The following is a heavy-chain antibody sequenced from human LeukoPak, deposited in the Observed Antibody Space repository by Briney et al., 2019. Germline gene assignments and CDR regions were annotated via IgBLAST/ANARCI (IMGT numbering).Heavy chain of an antibody. CDR3: ARALGYCSSTSCYDWYFDL. V-gene: IGHV4-59*01. CDR2: IYYGGST. CDR1: GGSISSYY. J-gene: IGHJ2*01. Sequence: SETLSLTCTVSGGSISSYYWSWIRQPPGKGLEWIGYIYYGGSTNYNPSLKSRVTISVDTSKNQFSLKLSSVTAADTAVYYCARALGYCSSTSCYDWYFDLWGRGTLVTVSS. D-gene: IGHD2-2*01.